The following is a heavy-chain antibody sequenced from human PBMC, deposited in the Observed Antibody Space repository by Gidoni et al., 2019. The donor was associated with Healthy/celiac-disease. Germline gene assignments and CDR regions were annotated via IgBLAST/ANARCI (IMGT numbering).Heavy chain of an antibody. V-gene: IGHV1-69*01. D-gene: IGHD4-17*01. CDR3: AREMRTTVTPEGAFDI. J-gene: IGHJ3*02. Sequence: AISWVRQAPGQGLEWMGGIIPIFGTANYAQKFQGRVTITADESTSTAYMELSSLRSEDTAVYYCAREMRTTVTPEGAFDIWGQGTMVTVSS. CDR2: IIPIFGTA. CDR1: A.